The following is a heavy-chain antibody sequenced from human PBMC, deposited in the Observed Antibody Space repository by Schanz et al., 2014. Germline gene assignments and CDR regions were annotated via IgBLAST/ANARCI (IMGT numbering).Heavy chain of an antibody. Sequence: EVQLVESGGGLVQPGGSLRLSCAVSGFSVSGNYFSWVRQAPGKGLEFVSMVHTGGRTDYADSVKGRFTISRDNSKNAVFLQMNNLRTEDTAAYFCASRLTVKAFSLWGQGTMVTVS. J-gene: IGHJ3*01. D-gene: IGHD3-16*01. V-gene: IGHV3-53*01. CDR3: ASRLTVKAFSL. CDR2: VHTGGRT. CDR1: GFSVSGNY.